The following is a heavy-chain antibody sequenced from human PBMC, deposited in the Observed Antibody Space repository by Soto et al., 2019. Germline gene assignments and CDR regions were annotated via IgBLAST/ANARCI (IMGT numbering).Heavy chain of an antibody. Sequence: SETLSLTWAVYGGSFSGYYWSWIRQPPGKGLEWIGEINHSGSTNYNPSLKSRVTISVDTSKNQFSLKLSSVTAADTAVYYCARISSVFVLNNTCYYHDVIDVRAQGTTVTVS. CDR1: GGSFSGYY. CDR3: ARISSVFVLNNTCYYHDVIDV. V-gene: IGHV4-34*01. CDR2: INHSGST. J-gene: IGHJ6*02. D-gene: IGHD3-3*01.